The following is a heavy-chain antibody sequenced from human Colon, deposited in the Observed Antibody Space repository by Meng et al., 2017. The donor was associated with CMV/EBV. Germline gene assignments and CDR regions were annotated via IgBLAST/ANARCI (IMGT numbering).Heavy chain of an antibody. J-gene: IGHJ6*02. CDR3: ARGAQVVASGYGLDV. CDR2: IIPIFATS. V-gene: IGHV1-69*05. Sequence: SVKVSCKASGVTFRSYAINWVRQAPGQGLEWMGGIIPIFATSKYAQKFQGRVTITTDESMSTAHMELSSLRYEDTAVYYCARGAQVVASGYGLDVWGQGTTVTVSS. D-gene: IGHD2-15*01. CDR1: GVTFRSYA.